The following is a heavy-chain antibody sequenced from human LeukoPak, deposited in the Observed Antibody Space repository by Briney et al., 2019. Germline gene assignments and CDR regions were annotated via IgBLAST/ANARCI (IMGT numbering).Heavy chain of an antibody. CDR2: IYTSGST. D-gene: IGHD3-22*01. CDR3: ARHDSSGYTIDY. CDR1: GGSISSGSYY. V-gene: IGHV4-61*02. J-gene: IGHJ4*02. Sequence: PSETLSLTCTVSGGSISSGSYYWSWIRQPAGKGLEWIGRIYTSGSTNYNPSLKSRVTISVDTSKNQFSLKLSSVTAADTAVYYCARHDSSGYTIDYWGQGTLVTVSS.